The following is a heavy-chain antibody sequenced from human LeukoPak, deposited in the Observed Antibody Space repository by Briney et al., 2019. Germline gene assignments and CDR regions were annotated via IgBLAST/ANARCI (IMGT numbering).Heavy chain of an antibody. CDR2: IYYSGST. CDR3: ARASVAVGRRYFDY. CDR1: GGSIDTYY. Sequence: PSETLSLTCTVSGGSIDTYYWSWIRQPPGKGLEWIGYIYYSGSTNYNPSLKSRVTISVDTSKNQFSLKLSSVTAADTAVYYCARASVAVGRRYFDYWGQGTLVTVSS. V-gene: IGHV4-59*01. J-gene: IGHJ4*02. D-gene: IGHD6-19*01.